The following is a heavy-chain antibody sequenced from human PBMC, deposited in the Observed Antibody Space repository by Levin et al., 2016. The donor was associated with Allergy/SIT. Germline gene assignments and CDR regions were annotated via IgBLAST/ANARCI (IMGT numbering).Heavy chain of an antibody. V-gene: IGHV3-48*04. J-gene: IGHJ4*02. CDR1: GFTFSSYS. CDR3: ARNLWYDSSGSNFDY. Sequence: GESLKISCAASGFTFSSYSMNWVRQAPGKGLEWISYISNSGGTIDYADSVKGRFTISRDNAKNSLYLQMNSLRAEDTAVYYCARNLWYDSSGSNFDYWGQGTLVTVSS. D-gene: IGHD3-22*01. CDR2: ISNSGGTI.